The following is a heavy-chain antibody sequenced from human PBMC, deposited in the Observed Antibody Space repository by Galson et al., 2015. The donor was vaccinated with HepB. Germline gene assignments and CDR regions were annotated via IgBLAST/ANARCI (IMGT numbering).Heavy chain of an antibody. J-gene: IGHJ4*02. D-gene: IGHD3-3*01. CDR3: ARDVDGDFWNGHTHSYFDH. CDR2: ISGNSDFI. V-gene: IGHV3-21*01. CDR1: GFTFSNYN. Sequence: SLRLSCAASGFTFSNYNMNWVRQAPGKGLEWVSSISGNSDFIYYADSVKGRFTISRGSAKKFLYLEMNSLRAEDTALYYCARDVDGDFWNGHTHSYFDHWGQGTLVTVSS.